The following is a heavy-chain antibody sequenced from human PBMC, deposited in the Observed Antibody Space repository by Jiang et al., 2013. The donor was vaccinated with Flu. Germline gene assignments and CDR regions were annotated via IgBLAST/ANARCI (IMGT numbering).Heavy chain of an antibody. CDR2: IYISGNT. J-gene: IGHJ4*02. CDR1: GGSISIYY. V-gene: IGHV4-4*07. CDR3: AGGSGRHFEY. Sequence: GSGLVKPSETLSLTCAVSGGSISIYYWTWIRQPAGKGLEWIGRIYISGNTNYNPSLKSRVTMSMDTSKKHISLELSSVTAADTAVYYCAGGSGRHFEYWGQGTLVTVSS. D-gene: IGHD1-1*01.